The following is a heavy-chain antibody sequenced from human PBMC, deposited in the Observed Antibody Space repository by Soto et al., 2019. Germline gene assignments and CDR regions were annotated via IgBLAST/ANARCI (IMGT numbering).Heavy chain of an antibody. V-gene: IGHV4-34*01. CDR1: GGSFSGYY. Sequence: QVQLQQWGAGLLKPSETLSLTCAVYGGSFSGYYWSWIRQPPGKGLEWIGEINHSGSTNYNPSLKSRVTISVDTSKNQFSLKLSSVTAADTAVYYCASGQALAAAGINDYWGQGTLVTVSS. J-gene: IGHJ4*02. CDR2: INHSGST. D-gene: IGHD6-13*01. CDR3: ASGQALAAAGINDY.